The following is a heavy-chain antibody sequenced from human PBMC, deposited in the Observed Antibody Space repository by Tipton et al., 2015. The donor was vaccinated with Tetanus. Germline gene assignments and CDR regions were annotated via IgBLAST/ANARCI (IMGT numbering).Heavy chain of an antibody. J-gene: IGHJ1*01. CDR3: ARDGSGWSWYLQH. D-gene: IGHD6-19*01. V-gene: IGHV4-59*01. CDR1: GDSISGYY. CDR2: FYYSGST. Sequence: LRLSCTVSGDSISGYYWNWIRQPPGKGLEWIGYFYYSGSTNYNPSLKSRVTMSGDTSKNQFSLKLTSVTAADTDVYYRARDGSGWSWYLQHWGQGTLVTVSS.